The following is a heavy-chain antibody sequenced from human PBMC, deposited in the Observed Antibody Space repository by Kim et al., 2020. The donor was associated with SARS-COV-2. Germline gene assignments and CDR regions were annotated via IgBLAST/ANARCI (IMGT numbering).Heavy chain of an antibody. V-gene: IGHV7-4-1*02. CDR2: P. CDR3: ARGGYGDYVDY. D-gene: IGHD4-17*01. Sequence: PTYVQGFTGRFVFSLDTAVSTAYLQISSLKAEDTAVYYCARGGYGDYVDYWGQGTLVTVSS. J-gene: IGHJ4*02.